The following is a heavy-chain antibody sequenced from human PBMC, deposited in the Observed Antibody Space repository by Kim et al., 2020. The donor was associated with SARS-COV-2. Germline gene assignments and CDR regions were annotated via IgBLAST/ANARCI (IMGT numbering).Heavy chain of an antibody. Sequence: ASVKVSCKASGYTFTAYYLHWVRQAPGQGLEWMGRINPNSGGTNFAQKFQGRVTMTRDTSISTAYMELSRLTSDDTAMYYCATLGGGSGSYGGGYDWGQGTLLTVSS. D-gene: IGHD1-26*01. J-gene: IGHJ4*02. CDR3: ATLGGGSGSYGGGYD. CDR2: INPNSGGT. V-gene: IGHV1-2*06. CDR1: GYTFTAYY.